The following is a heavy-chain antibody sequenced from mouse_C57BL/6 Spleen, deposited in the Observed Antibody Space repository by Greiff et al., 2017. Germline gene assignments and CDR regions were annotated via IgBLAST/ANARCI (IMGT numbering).Heavy chain of an antibody. J-gene: IGHJ3*01. CDR3: ARHEGGPIYYDYDGPWFAY. D-gene: IGHD2-4*01. CDR2: FYPGSGSI. Sequence: QVQLQQSGAELVKPGASVKLSCKASGYTFTEYTIHWVQQRSGQGLEWIGWFYPGSGSIKYNEKFKDKATLTADKSSSTVYMELSRLTSEDSAVXFCARHEGGPIYYDYDGPWFAYGGQGTLVTVAA. V-gene: IGHV1-62-2*01. CDR1: GYTFTEYT.